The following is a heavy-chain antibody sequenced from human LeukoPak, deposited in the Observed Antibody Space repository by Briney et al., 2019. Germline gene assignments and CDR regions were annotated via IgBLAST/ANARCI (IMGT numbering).Heavy chain of an antibody. Sequence: PRGSLRLSCAASGFTVSSNYMSWVRQAPGKGLEWVSVIYSGGSTNYADSVKGRFTISRDNSKNTLYLQMNSLRAEDTAVYYCARDQKIGGYSGYDHFDYWGQGTLVTVSS. CDR3: ARDQKIGGYSGYDHFDY. CDR1: GFTVSSNY. V-gene: IGHV3-66*01. D-gene: IGHD5-12*01. CDR2: IYSGGST. J-gene: IGHJ4*02.